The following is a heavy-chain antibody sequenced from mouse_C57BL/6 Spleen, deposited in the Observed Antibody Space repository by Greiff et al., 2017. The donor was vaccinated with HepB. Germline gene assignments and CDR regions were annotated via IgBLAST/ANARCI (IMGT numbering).Heavy chain of an antibody. CDR1: GFTFSDYG. D-gene: IGHD1-1*01. CDR3: ARIRDYYSSSHYYAMDY. Sequence: EAQGVESGGGLVKPGGSLKLSCAASGFTFSDYGMHWVRQAPEKGLEWVAYISSGSSTIYYADTVKGRFTISRDNAKNTLFLQMTSLRSEDTAMYYCARIRDYYSSSHYYAMDYWGQGTSVTVSS. CDR2: ISSGSSTI. J-gene: IGHJ4*01. V-gene: IGHV5-17*01.